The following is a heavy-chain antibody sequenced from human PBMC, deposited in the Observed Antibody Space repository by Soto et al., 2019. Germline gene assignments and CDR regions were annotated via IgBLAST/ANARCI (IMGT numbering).Heavy chain of an antibody. D-gene: IGHD3-10*01. CDR1: GGSISSYY. CDR2: IYYSGST. J-gene: IGHJ6*03. CDR3: ARDSGYYGSGSYYNPYYYYYADV. V-gene: IGHV4-59*01. Sequence: SETLSLTCTVSGGSISSYYWSWIRQPPGKGLEWIGYIYYSGSTNYNPSLKSRVTISVDTSKNQFSLKLSSVTAADTAVYYCARDSGYYGSGSYYNPYYYYYADVWGNGTTVTVSS.